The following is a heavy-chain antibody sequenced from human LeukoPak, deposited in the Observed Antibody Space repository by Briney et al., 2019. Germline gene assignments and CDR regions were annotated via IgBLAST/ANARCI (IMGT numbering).Heavy chain of an antibody. Sequence: PSETLSLTCTVSGGSISSYYWSWIRQPPGKGLEWIGYIYYSGSTNYNPSLKSRVTISIDTSKNQFSLKLSSVTAADTAVYYCARGRSAGRYYYDSSGYQKGHFDYWGQGTLVTVSS. CDR1: GGSISSYY. V-gene: IGHV4-59*01. D-gene: IGHD3-22*01. CDR3: ARGRSAGRYYYDSSGYQKGHFDY. CDR2: IYYSGST. J-gene: IGHJ4*02.